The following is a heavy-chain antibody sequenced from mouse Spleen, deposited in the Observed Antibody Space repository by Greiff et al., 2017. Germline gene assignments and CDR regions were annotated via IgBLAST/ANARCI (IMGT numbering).Heavy chain of an antibody. V-gene: IGHV3-2*02. J-gene: IGHJ4*01. CDR3: ARGVSYYGSSYYAMDY. D-gene: IGHD1-1*01. Sequence: EVKLMESGPGLVKPSQSLSLTCTVTGYSITSDYAWNWIRQFPGNKLEWMGYISYSGSTSYNPSLKSRIPITRDTSKNQFFLQLNSVTTEDTATYYCARGVSYYGSSYYAMDYWGQGTSVTVSS. CDR1: GYSITSDYA. CDR2: ISYSGST.